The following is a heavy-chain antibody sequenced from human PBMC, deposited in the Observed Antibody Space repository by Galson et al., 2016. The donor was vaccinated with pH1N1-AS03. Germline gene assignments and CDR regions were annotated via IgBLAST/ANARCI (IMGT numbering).Heavy chain of an antibody. CDR3: ARRYYFDY. D-gene: IGHD3-16*02. Sequence: SVKVSCKASGYTLTRYYMHWVRQAPGQGLEWMGIIDPSGGPTTYAPKFQGRITITTDTTTSTVYMELVSLRSEDTAVYYCARRYYFDYWGQGTLVTVSS. V-gene: IGHV1-46*01. CDR1: GYTLTRYY. J-gene: IGHJ4*02. CDR2: IDPSGGPT.